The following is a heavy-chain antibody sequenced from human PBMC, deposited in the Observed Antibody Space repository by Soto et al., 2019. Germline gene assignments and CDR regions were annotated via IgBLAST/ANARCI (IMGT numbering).Heavy chain of an antibody. CDR1: GFTFSNAW. D-gene: IGHD6-13*01. Sequence: PGGSLRLSCAASGFTFSNAWMSWVRQAPGKGLEWVGRIKSKTDGGTTDYAAPVKGRFTISRDDSKNTLYLQMNSLKTEATAVYYCTSDRAAAGTNGDYWGQGTLVTVSS. CDR3: TSDRAAAGTNGDY. CDR2: IKSKTDGGTT. V-gene: IGHV3-15*01. J-gene: IGHJ4*02.